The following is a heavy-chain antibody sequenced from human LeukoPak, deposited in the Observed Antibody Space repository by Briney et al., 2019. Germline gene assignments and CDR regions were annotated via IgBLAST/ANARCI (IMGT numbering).Heavy chain of an antibody. V-gene: IGHV3-23*01. CDR2: ISGSGGST. CDR3: ARCSGGSCWYFDY. CDR1: GFTFSSYA. D-gene: IGHD2-15*01. J-gene: IGHJ4*02. Sequence: GGSLRLSCAASGFTFSSYATSWVRQAPGKGLEWVSAISGSGGSTYYADSVKGRFTISRDNSKNTLYLQMNSLRAEDTAVYYCARCSGGSCWYFDYWGQGTLVTVSS.